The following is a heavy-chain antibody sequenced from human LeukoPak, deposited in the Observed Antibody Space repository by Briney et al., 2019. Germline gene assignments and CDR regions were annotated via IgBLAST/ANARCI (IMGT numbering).Heavy chain of an antibody. Sequence: GGSLRLSCAASGFTFSSYAMHWVRRAPGKGLEWVAVISYDGSNKYYADSVKGRFTISRDNSKNTLYLQMNSLRAEDTAVYYCARDGPDYGDYGDYWGQGTLVTVSS. J-gene: IGHJ4*02. V-gene: IGHV3-30*04. D-gene: IGHD4-17*01. CDR1: GFTFSSYA. CDR3: ARDGPDYGDYGDY. CDR2: ISYDGSNK.